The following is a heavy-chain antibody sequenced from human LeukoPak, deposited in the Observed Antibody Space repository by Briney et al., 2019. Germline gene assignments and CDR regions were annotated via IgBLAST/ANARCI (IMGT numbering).Heavy chain of an antibody. V-gene: IGHV3-48*02. CDR1: GFSLSTSG. Sequence: PGGSLRLSCEASGFSLSTSGMNWVRQAPGKGLEWVSYISSSSDLMSYVASVKGRFTVSRDNAKNSLFLQMNSLRDEDTAVYYCARVLRGLYNLGDWGQGTLVTVSS. J-gene: IGHJ4*02. CDR3: ARVLRGLYNLGD. D-gene: IGHD3-10*01. CDR2: ISSSSDLM.